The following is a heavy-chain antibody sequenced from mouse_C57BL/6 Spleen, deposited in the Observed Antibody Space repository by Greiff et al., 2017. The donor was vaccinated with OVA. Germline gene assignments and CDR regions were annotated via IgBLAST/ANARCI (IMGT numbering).Heavy chain of an antibody. CDR2: IHPNSGST. CDR3: AQRRDTTVPYYAMDY. Sequence: VQLQQPGAELVKPGASVKLSCKASGYTFTSYWMHWVKQRPGPGLEWIGMIHPNSGSTNYNEKFKSKATLTVDKSSSTAYMQLSSLTSEDSAVYYCAQRRDTTVPYYAMDYWGQGTSVTVSS. CDR1: GYTFTSYW. D-gene: IGHD1-1*01. J-gene: IGHJ4*01. V-gene: IGHV1-64*01.